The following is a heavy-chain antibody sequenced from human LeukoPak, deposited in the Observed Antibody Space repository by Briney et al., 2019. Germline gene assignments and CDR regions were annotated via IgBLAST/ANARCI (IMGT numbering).Heavy chain of an antibody. CDR2: IYYSGST. CDR1: GGSISSSSYY. J-gene: IGHJ4*02. V-gene: IGHV4-39*01. D-gene: IGHD2-21*01. Sequence: SETLSLTCTVSGGSISSSSYYWGWIRQPPGKGLEWIGSIYYSGSTYYNPSLKSRVTMSVDTSKNQFSLKLSSVTAADTAVYYCAITFRLYCGGDCYDDYWGQGTLVTVSS. CDR3: AITFRLYCGGDCYDDY.